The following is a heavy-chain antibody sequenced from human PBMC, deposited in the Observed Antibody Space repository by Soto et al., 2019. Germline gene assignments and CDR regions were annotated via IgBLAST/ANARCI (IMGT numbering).Heavy chain of an antibody. V-gene: IGHV2-5*01. CDR2: IYWNDDT. CDR1: GFPLSTSGVG. D-gene: IGHD2-2*01. Sequence: QITLKESGPTLVKPTQTPTLTCTFSGFPLSTSGVGVGWNRQPPGPALECLALIYWNDDTRYGPSLKSSLTITKDTCKNQGVLTMTIMDPVDTATYYCARMDQRLNWFDPWGKGTLVTVAS. CDR3: ARMDQRLNWFDP. J-gene: IGHJ5*02.